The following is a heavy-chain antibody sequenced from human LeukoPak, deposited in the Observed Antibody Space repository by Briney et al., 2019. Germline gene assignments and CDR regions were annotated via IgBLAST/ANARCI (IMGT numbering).Heavy chain of an antibody. J-gene: IGHJ4*02. CDR2: IYYSGST. Sequence: SQTLSLTCTVSGGSISSGDYYWSWIRQPPGKGLEWIGYIYYSGSTYYNPSLKSRVTLSVDTSKNQFSLKLSSVTAADTAVYYCAREVEYSYGEYYFDCWGQGTLVTVSS. D-gene: IGHD5-18*01. CDR3: AREVEYSYGEYYFDC. V-gene: IGHV4-30-4*01. CDR1: GGSISSGDYY.